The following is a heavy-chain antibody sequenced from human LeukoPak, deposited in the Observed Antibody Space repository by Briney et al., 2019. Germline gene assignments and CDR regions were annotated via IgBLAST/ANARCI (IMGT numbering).Heavy chain of an antibody. V-gene: IGHV4-34*01. Sequence: SETLSLTCAVYGGSFSGYYWNWIRQPPGKGLEWIGEINHSGSTNYNPSLKNRVTISVDLSKNQSSLKMSYVSAADTAVYYCARGGRSGFVVVQGPKRGRSYFDYWGQGSLVTVSS. D-gene: IGHD2-2*01. J-gene: IGHJ4*02. CDR3: ARGGRSGFVVVQGPKRGRSYFDY. CDR2: INHSGST. CDR1: GGSFSGYY.